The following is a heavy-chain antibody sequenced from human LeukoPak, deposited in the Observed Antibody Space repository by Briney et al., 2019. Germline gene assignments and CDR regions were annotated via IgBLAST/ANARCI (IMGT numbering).Heavy chain of an antibody. V-gene: IGHV1-69*13. CDR1: GYTFTSYD. J-gene: IGHJ4*02. CDR2: IIPIFGTA. D-gene: IGHD3-10*01. CDR3: ASHPRSDYGSGSYYRD. Sequence: ASVKVSCKASGYTFTSYDINWVRQAPGQGLEWMGGIIPIFGTANYAQKFQGRVTITADESTSTAYMELSSLRSEDTAVYYCASHPRSDYGSGSYYRDWGQGTLVTVSS.